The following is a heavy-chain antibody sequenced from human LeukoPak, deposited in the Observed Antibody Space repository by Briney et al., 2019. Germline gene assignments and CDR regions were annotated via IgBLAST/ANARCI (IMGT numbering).Heavy chain of an antibody. D-gene: IGHD4-11*01. J-gene: IGHJ5*02. CDR2: ISSSGSTI. Sequence: GGSLRLSCAASGFTFSDYYMSWIREAPGKGLEWVSYISSSGSTIYYADSVKGRFTISRDNAKNSLYLQMNSLRAEDTAVYYCAREWHDEATVTSWGQGTLVTVSS. CDR3: AREWHDEATVTS. CDR1: GFTFSDYY. V-gene: IGHV3-11*04.